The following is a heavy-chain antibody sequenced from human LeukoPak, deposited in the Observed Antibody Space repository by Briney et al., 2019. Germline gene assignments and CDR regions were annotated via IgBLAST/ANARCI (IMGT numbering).Heavy chain of an antibody. J-gene: IGHJ3*02. D-gene: IGHD3-3*01. CDR2: ISGSGGST. V-gene: IGHV3-23*01. CDR1: GFTFSSYA. CDR3: AKEGGEYDFWTVTGGFDI. Sequence: QPGGSLRLSCAASGFTFSSYAMSWVRQAPGRGLEWVSIISGSGGSTDFADSVKGRFTISRDNSKNTLYLQMNSLRAEDTAVYYCAKEGGEYDFWTVTGGFDIWGQGTMVTVSS.